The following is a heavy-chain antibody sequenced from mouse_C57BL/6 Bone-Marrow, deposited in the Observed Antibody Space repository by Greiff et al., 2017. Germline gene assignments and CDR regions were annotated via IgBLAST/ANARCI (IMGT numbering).Heavy chain of an antibody. J-gene: IGHJ3*01. CDR3: ALYYGNPFAY. Sequence: QVQLQQPGAELVKPGASVKLSCTASGYTFTSYWMHWVKQRPGQGLEWTGMIHPNSGSTNYNEKFKSKATLTVDKSSSTAYMQLSSLTSEDSAVYYCALYYGNPFAYWGQGTLVTVSA. V-gene: IGHV1-64*01. CDR1: GYTFTSYW. CDR2: IHPNSGST. D-gene: IGHD2-1*01.